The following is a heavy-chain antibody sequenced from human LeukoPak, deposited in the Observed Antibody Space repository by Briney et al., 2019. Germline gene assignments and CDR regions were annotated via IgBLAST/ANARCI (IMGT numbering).Heavy chain of an antibody. CDR2: IYYSGST. CDR1: GGSISSSSYY. D-gene: IGHD6-19*01. V-gene: IGHV4-39*07. J-gene: IGHJ4*02. Sequence: SETLSLTCTVSGGSISSSSYYWGWIRQPPGKGLEWIGSIYYSGSTYYNPSLKSRVTISVDTSKNQFSLKLSSVTAADTAVYSCARKLVAGPFDYWGQGTLVTVSS. CDR3: ARKLVAGPFDY.